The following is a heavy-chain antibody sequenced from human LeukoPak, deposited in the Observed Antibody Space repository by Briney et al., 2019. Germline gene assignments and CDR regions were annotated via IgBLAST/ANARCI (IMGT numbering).Heavy chain of an antibody. CDR2: ISWNSGVK. V-gene: IGHV3-9*01. CDR1: GFTFDDYA. Sequence: PGRPLRLSCAASGFTFDDYAIHWVRQAPGKGLEWVSGISWNSGVKGYADSVKGRFTISRDNAKNSLYLQMNSLRPEDTALYYCAKDIHPASYYDFWGGYYTGFDYWGLGTLVTVSS. D-gene: IGHD3-3*01. J-gene: IGHJ4*02. CDR3: AKDIHPASYYDFWGGYYTGFDY.